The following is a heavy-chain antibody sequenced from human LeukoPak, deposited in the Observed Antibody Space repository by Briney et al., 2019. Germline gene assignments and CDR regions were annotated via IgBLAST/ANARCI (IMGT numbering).Heavy chain of an antibody. D-gene: IGHD6-19*01. V-gene: IGHV3-23*01. CDR1: GFTFSSFA. Sequence: PGGSLRLSCAASGFTFSSFAMSWVRQAPGKGLDWVSSISGSGAGTYYADSVKGRFTTSRDNSKNTLYLQMNSLRAEDTAVYYCARGLTTRGIAVAGSDYWGQGTLVTVSS. CDR2: ISGSGAGT. J-gene: IGHJ4*02. CDR3: ARGLTTRGIAVAGSDY.